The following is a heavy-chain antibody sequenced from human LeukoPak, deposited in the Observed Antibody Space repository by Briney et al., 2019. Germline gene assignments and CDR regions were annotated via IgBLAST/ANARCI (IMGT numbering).Heavy chain of an antibody. V-gene: IGHV4-30-4*08. Sequence: SQTLCLTCAVSGVSISSGDYYWSWIRQPPGKGLEWSGYIYYSGRTYYNPSLKSLVTISVDTSKNQFSLKLSSVTAAHTAVYYCARLSFSTPAYAFDIWGQGTMVTVSS. J-gene: IGHJ3*02. CDR1: GVSISSGDYY. CDR2: IYYSGRT. D-gene: IGHD2-15*01. CDR3: ARLSFSTPAYAFDI.